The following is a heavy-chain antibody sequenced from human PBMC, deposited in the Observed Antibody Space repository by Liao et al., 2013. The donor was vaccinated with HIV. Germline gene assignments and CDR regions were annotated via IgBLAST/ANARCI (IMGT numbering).Heavy chain of an antibody. V-gene: IGHV4-39*07. CDR2: IYYSGST. CDR3: AREPRPPFYDNSGYRVE. Sequence: QLQLQESGPGLVKPSETLSLTCTVSGGSISSTSYFWGWIRQPPGKGLEWIGTIYYSGSTYYNPSLKSRVTISVDTSKNQFSLKLSSVTAADTAVYYCAREPRPPFYDNSGYRVEWGQGTLVTVSS. D-gene: IGHD3-22*01. CDR1: GGSISSTSYF. J-gene: IGHJ4*02.